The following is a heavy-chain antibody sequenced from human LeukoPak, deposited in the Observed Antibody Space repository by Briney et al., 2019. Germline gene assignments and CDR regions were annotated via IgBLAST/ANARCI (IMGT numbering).Heavy chain of an antibody. CDR3: AKDALLWTYYHTNGYTH. D-gene: IGHD3-22*01. Sequence: GXXLEWVXXXXGSAGSTYYADSVKGRFTISRDNSNNTLYMQMNSLRAEDTALYYCAKDALLWTYYHTNGYTHWGQGTLVAVSS. J-gene: IGHJ4*02. V-gene: IGHV3-23*01. CDR2: XXGSAGST.